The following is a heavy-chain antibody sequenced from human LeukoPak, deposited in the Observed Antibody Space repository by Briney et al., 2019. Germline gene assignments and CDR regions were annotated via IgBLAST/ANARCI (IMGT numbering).Heavy chain of an antibody. CDR3: AREGFCSGGICSYDN. J-gene: IGHJ4*02. D-gene: IGHD2-15*01. Sequence: GSLRLSCAASGFTFTNYWMNWVRQAPGKGLEWVARIKQDGSEKYYVESVKGRFTISRDNAKNSLYLQMDSLRAEDTSVSYCAREGFCSGGICSYDNWGQGTLVTVSS. CDR2: IKQDGSEK. CDR1: GFTFTNYW. V-gene: IGHV3-7*01.